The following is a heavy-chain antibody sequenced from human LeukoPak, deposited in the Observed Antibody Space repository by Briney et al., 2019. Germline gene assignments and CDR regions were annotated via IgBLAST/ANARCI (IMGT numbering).Heavy chain of an antibody. V-gene: IGHV1-2*06. D-gene: IGHD5-24*01. J-gene: IGHJ4*02. CDR3: AISPPVEMATIG. CDR2: INPNSGGT. CDR1: GYTFTGYY. Sequence: ASVKVSCKASGYTFTGYYMHWVRQAPGQGLEWMGRINPNSGGTNYAQKFQGRVTMTRDTSISTAYMELSRLRSEDTAVYYCAISPPVEMATIGWGQGTLVTVSS.